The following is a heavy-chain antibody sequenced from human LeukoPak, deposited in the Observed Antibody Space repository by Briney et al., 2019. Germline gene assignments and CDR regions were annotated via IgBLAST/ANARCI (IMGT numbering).Heavy chain of an antibody. V-gene: IGHV3-30*02. D-gene: IGHD2-2*01. CDR2: IRYDGSNE. CDR1: GFTFSSYG. J-gene: IGHJ4*02. CDR3: ARDWAGCSSTSCYHLGSHY. Sequence: GGSLRLSCAASGFTFSSYGRHWVRQAPGKGLQWVAFIRYDGSNEYYADSVKGRFTISRDNSKNTLYLQMNSLRAEDTAMYYCARDWAGCSSTSCYHLGSHYWGQGTLVTVSS.